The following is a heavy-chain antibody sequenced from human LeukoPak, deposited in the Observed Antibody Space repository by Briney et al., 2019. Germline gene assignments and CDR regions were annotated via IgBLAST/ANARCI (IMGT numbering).Heavy chain of an antibody. J-gene: IGHJ6*02. Sequence: GGSLRLSCAASGFTFSSYWMTWVRQAPGKGLEWVANIKQDGSEKYYVDSVKGRFTISRDNAKSSLYLQMDSLRAEDTAVYYCARGGGLDVWGQGATVTVSS. CDR3: ARGGGLDV. CDR2: IKQDGSEK. CDR1: GFTFSSYW. V-gene: IGHV3-7*04.